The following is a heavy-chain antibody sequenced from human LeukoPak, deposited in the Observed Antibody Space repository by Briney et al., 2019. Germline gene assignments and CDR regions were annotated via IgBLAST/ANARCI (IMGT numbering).Heavy chain of an antibody. J-gene: IGHJ5*02. CDR3: ARLQYSSSPYNWFDP. CDR2: IYPGDSDT. V-gene: IGHV5-51*01. D-gene: IGHD6-6*01. Sequence: GESLKISCKGSGYSFTSCWIGWVRQMPGKGLEWMGIIYPGDSDTRYSPSFQGQVTISADKSISTAYLQWSSLKASNTAMYYCARLQYSSSPYNWFDPWGQGTLVTVSS. CDR1: GYSFTSCW.